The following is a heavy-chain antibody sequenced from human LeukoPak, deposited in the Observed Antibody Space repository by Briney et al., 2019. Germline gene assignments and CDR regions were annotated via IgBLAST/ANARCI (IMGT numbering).Heavy chain of an antibody. CDR3: ARDRDSSGWYVDYFDY. V-gene: IGHV1-46*01. Sequence: ASVKVSCKASGYTFTCYGISWVRQAPGQGLEWMGIINPSGGSTSYAQKFQGRVTMTRDMSTSTVYMELSSLRSEDTAVYYCARDRDSSGWYVDYFDYWGQGTLVTVSS. CDR1: GYTFTCYG. J-gene: IGHJ4*02. CDR2: INPSGGST. D-gene: IGHD6-19*01.